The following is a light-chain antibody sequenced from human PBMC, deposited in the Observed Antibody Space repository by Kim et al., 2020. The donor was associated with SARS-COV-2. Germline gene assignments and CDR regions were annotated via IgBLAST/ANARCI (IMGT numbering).Light chain of an antibody. Sequence: APGEDRVPITCRASQSISGSLAWYQQKPGKAPKVLISDASNLESGVPSRFSGSGSGTEFTLTISSLQTDDFATYYCQQYNSYSPTFGQGTKVDIK. CDR3: QQYNSYSPT. CDR1: QSISGS. J-gene: IGKJ1*01. CDR2: DAS. V-gene: IGKV1-5*01.